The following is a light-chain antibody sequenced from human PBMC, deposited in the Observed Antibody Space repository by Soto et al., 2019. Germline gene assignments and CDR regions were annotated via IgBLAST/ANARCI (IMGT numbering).Light chain of an antibody. V-gene: IGKV1-33*01. CDR1: QDIGNS. CDR3: QQYNSLIT. J-gene: IGKJ5*01. CDR2: NAS. Sequence: DIQMTQYPSSLSASVGDMVAIACQASQDIGNSLNWYQQIPGKAPKLLIYNASNLKTGVPSRFSGSGSGTDFTFAISGLQPEDIATYYCQQYNSLITFGQGTRLEIK.